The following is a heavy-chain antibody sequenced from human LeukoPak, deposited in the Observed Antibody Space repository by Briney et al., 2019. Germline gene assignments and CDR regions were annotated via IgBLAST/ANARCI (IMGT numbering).Heavy chain of an antibody. V-gene: IGHV1-18*01. D-gene: IGHD1-26*01. J-gene: IGHJ5*02. CDR2: ISVYNGNT. CDR3: ARDLAGIVGVTAWFDP. CDR1: GGTFSSYA. Sequence: ASVKVSCKASGGTFSSYAISWVRQAPGQGLEWMGWISVYNGNTNYAQKLQGRVTMTTDTSTNTACMELRSLRFDDTAVYYCARDLAGIVGVTAWFDPWGQGTLVTVSS.